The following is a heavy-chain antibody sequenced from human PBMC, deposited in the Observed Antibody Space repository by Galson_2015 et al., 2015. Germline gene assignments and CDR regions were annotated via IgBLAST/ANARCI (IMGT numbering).Heavy chain of an antibody. CDR1: GFTFSSYG. V-gene: IGHV3-30*03. CDR2: ISYDGSNK. Sequence: SLRLSCAASGFTFSSYGMHWVRQAPGKGLEWVAVISYDGSNKYYADSVKGRFTISRDNSKNTLYLQMNSLRAEDTAVYYCAITYSSSEEYYFDYWGQGTLVTVSS. CDR3: AITYSSSEEYYFDY. D-gene: IGHD6-6*01. J-gene: IGHJ4*02.